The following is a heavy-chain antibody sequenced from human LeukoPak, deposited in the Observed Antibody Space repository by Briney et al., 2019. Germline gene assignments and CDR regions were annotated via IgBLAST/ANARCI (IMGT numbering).Heavy chain of an antibody. CDR1: GFTFSSYA. J-gene: IGHJ4*02. CDR3: AKGLTGFYPDY. D-gene: IGHD3-9*01. V-gene: IGHV3-23*01. Sequence: GGSLRLSCPASGFTFSSYAMNWVRQAPGKGLEWVSGISGSGGSTYYADSVKGRFTISRDNSKNTLYLQMNSLRAEDTAAYYCAKGLTGFYPDYWGQGTLVTVSS. CDR2: ISGSGGST.